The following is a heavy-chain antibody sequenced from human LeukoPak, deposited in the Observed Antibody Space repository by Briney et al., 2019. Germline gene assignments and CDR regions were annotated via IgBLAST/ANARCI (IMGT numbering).Heavy chain of an antibody. J-gene: IGHJ6*03. V-gene: IGHV4-61*02. CDR3: ARSGYCSGGSCQSISPYYYYYYYMDV. CDR1: GGSISSGSYY. CDR2: IYTSGST. D-gene: IGHD2-15*01. Sequence: PSQTLSLTCTVSGGSISSGSYYWSWIRQPAGKGLEWIGRIYTSGSTNYNPSLKSRVTISVDTSKNQFSLKLSSVTAADTAVYYCARSGYCSGGSCQSISPYYYYYYYMDVWGKGTTVTISS.